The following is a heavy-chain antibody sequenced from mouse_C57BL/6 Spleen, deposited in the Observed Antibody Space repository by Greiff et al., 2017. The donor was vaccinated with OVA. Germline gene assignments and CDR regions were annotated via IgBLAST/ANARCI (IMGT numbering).Heavy chain of an antibody. Sequence: EVMLVESGGDLVKPGGSLKLSCAASGFTFSSYGMSWVRQTPDKRLEWVATISSGGSSTYYPDSVKGRFTISRDNAKNTLYLQMSSLKSEDTAMYYCARARTGTYYFDYWGQGTTLTVSS. CDR3: ARARTGTYYFDY. CDR2: ISSGGSST. D-gene: IGHD4-1*01. J-gene: IGHJ2*01. V-gene: IGHV5-6*01. CDR1: GFTFSSYG.